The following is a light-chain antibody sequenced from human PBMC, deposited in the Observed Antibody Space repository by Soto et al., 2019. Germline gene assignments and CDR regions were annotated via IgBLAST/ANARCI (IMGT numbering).Light chain of an antibody. J-gene: IGLJ2*01. CDR3: SSYTSSFTVV. CDR2: EVS. V-gene: IGLV2-14*01. Sequence: QAVVTQPASVSGSPGQSITISCTGTSSDVGGYNYVSWYQQHPGKAPKLMIYEVSNRPSGVSNRFSGSKSGNTASLTISGLQAEDEADYYCSSYTSSFTVVFGGGTQLTVL. CDR1: SSDVGGYNY.